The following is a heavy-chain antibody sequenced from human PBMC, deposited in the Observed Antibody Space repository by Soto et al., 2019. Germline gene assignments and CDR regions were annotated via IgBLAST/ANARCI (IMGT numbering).Heavy chain of an antibody. D-gene: IGHD1-1*01. CDR3: ARRNWSHLDY. CDR2: IYYSGST. Sequence: SETLSLTCTVSGGSISSSSYYWGWIRQPPGKGLEWIGSIYYSGSTYYNPSLKSRVTISVDTSKNQFSLKLSSVTAADTAVYYCARRNWSHLDYWGQGTLVTVSS. CDR1: GGSISSSSYY. J-gene: IGHJ4*02. V-gene: IGHV4-39*01.